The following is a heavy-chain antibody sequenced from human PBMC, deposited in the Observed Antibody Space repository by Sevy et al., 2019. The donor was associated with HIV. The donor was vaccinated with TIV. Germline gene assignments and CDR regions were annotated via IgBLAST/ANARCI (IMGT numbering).Heavy chain of an antibody. D-gene: IGHD3-22*01. CDR2: IWSDGRFE. J-gene: IGHJ4*02. CDR1: GFTFSNYA. Sequence: GGSLRLSCAATGFTFSNYAMHWVRQTPGKGLEWVAIIWSDGRFENHGDSVKGRFTISRDNSMNTLYLQMNNVRVEDTAVYYCARGGYYYDNAAYYALDSWGQGTLVTVSS. V-gene: IGHV3-33*01. CDR3: ARGGYYYDNAAYYALDS.